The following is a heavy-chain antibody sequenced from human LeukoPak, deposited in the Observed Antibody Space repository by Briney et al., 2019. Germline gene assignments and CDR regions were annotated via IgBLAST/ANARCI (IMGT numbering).Heavy chain of an antibody. CDR1: GFTFSSHA. Sequence: GGSLRLSCAASGFTFSSHAMSWVRQAPGKGLEWVSAISASGGSTYYGDSVKGRFTISRDNSKNTLYLQMNSLRAEDTAVYYCAKTRPLDSSSWSHGDYWGQGTLVTVSS. V-gene: IGHV3-23*01. CDR3: AKTRPLDSSSWSHGDY. D-gene: IGHD6-13*01. CDR2: ISASGGST. J-gene: IGHJ4*02.